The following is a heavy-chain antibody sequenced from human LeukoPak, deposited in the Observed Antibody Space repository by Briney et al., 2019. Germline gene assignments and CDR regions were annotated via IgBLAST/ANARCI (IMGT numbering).Heavy chain of an antibody. D-gene: IGHD3-22*01. CDR1: GGTFSSYA. Sequence: SVKVSCKASGGTFSSYAISWVRQAPGQGLEWMGRIIPIFCTANYAQKFQGRVTITTDESTSTAYMELSSLRSEDTAVYYCARDRYYYDSSGYYILGFDIWGQGTMVTVSS. J-gene: IGHJ3*02. V-gene: IGHV1-69*05. CDR3: ARDRYYYDSSGYYILGFDI. CDR2: IIPIFCTA.